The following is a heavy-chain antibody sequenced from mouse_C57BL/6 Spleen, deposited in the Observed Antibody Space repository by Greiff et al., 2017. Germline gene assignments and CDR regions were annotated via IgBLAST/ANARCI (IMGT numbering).Heavy chain of an antibody. Sequence: VQLQQPGAELVKPGASVKLSCKASGYPFTSYWMHWVKQRPGQGLEWIGMIHPNSGSTNYNEKFTSKATLTVDKSSSTAYMQLSSLTSEDSAVYYCARQDYPYYFDYWGQGTTLTVSS. J-gene: IGHJ2*01. CDR1: GYPFTSYW. D-gene: IGHD1-1*02. CDR3: ARQDYPYYFDY. CDR2: IHPNSGST. V-gene: IGHV1-64*01.